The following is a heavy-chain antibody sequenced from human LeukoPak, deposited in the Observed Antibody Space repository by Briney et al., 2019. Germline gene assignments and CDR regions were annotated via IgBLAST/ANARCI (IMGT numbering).Heavy chain of an antibody. Sequence: SQTLSLTCAVSGGSISSGGYSWSWIRQPPGKGLEWIGYIYHSGSTYYNPSLKSRVTISVDRSKNQFSLKLSSVTAADTAVYYCARAGTYYDYVWGSYLYYLDYWGQGTLVTVSS. CDR2: IYHSGST. CDR1: GGSISSGGYS. CDR3: ARAGTYYDYVWGSYLYYLDY. V-gene: IGHV4-30-2*01. J-gene: IGHJ4*02. D-gene: IGHD3-16*01.